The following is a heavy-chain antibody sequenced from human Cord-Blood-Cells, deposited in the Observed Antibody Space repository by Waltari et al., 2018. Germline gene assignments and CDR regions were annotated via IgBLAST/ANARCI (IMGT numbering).Heavy chain of an antibody. CDR3: ARDRGWFRDLQYFQH. V-gene: IGHV3-30-3*01. CDR2: ISYDGSNK. D-gene: IGHD3-10*01. Sequence: QVQLVESGGGVVQPGRSLRLSCAAAGSPFSSYAMHWVREAPGKGREWVAVISYDGSNKYYADSWNGRFTISRDNSKNTLYLQMNSLRAEDTAVYYCARDRGWFRDLQYFQHWGQGTLVTVSS. J-gene: IGHJ1*01. CDR1: GSPFSSYA.